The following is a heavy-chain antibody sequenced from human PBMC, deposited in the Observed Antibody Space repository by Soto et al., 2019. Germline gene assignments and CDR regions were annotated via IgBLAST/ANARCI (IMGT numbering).Heavy chain of an antibody. CDR3: AKDRDYDFWSGYYDS. CDR1: GFTFDDYA. J-gene: IGHJ4*02. CDR2: INWNSGSI. Sequence: PGGSLRLSCAASGFTFDDYAMHWVRQAPGKGLEWVSGINWNSGSIGYADSVKGRFTISRDNAKNSLYLQMNSLRDEDTALYYCAKDRDYDFWSGYYDSWGQGTLVTVSS. D-gene: IGHD3-3*01. V-gene: IGHV3-9*01.